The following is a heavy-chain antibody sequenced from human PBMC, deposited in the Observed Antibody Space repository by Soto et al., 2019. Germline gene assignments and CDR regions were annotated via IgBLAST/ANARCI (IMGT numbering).Heavy chain of an antibody. CDR3: ARHMRGGGYPDY. J-gene: IGHJ4*02. CDR1: GGSISSSSYY. Sequence: SETLSLTCTVSGGSISSSSYYWGWIRQPPGKGLEWIGSIYYSGSTYYNPSLKSRVTISVDTSKNQFSLKLSSVTAADTAVYYCARHMRGGGYPDYWGQGTLVTVSS. CDR2: IYYSGST. V-gene: IGHV4-39*01. D-gene: IGHD3-22*01.